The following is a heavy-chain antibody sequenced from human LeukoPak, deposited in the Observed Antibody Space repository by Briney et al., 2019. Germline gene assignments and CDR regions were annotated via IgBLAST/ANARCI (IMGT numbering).Heavy chain of an antibody. CDR2: IWYDGSNK. V-gene: IGHV3-33*01. J-gene: IGHJ4*02. CDR1: GFTFSSYG. CDR3: ARDLPFDL. Sequence: GGSLRLSCAASGFTFSSYGMHWVRQAPGKGLEWVAVIWYDGSNKYYADSVKGRFTISRDNAKNSLYLQMNSLRVEDTARYYCARDLPFDLWGQGTLVTVSS.